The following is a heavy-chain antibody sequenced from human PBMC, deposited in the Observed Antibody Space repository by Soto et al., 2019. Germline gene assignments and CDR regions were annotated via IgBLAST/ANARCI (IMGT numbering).Heavy chain of an antibody. CDR1: DYSISSGYY. J-gene: IGHJ4*02. CDR3: ARLLPGTVDY. Sequence: SETLSLTCVFSDYSISSGYYWGWVRQSPGKGLEWIGSIYHSGTSYSNPSLKSRVTISIDTSKNQVSLKLTSVTAADTAVYYRARLLPGTVDYWGQGTLVTVSS. V-gene: IGHV4-38-2*01. D-gene: IGHD1-7*01. CDR2: IYHSGTS.